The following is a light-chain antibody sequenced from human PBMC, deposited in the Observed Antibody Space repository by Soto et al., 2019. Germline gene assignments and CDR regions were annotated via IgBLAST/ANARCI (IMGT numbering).Light chain of an antibody. CDR2: DVS. CDR3: CSYAGSYTYV. Sequence: QSALTQPRSVSGSPGQSVTISCTGTSSDVGSYSYVSWYQQHPGKAPELMIYDVSKRPSGVPDRFSGSKSGNMASLTISGLQAGDEADYYCCSYAGSYTYVFGTGTKLTVL. CDR1: SSDVGSYSY. J-gene: IGLJ1*01. V-gene: IGLV2-11*01.